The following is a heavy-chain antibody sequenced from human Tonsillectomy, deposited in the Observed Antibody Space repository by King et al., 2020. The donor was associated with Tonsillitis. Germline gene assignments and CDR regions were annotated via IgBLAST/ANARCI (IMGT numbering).Heavy chain of an antibody. CDR1: GGSINSGDYY. CDR3: ARGPSYYTSDADAFDV. J-gene: IGHJ3*01. D-gene: IGHD2-2*02. CDR2: IYYSGNT. Sequence: QLQESGPGLVKPSQTLSLTCTVSGGSINSGDYYWTWIRQHPGKGLEWIGNIYYSGNTYYNPSLKSRLTISVDTTKNQFSLKLTSVTAADTAVYSCARGPSYYTSDADAFDVCGQGTKVTVSS. V-gene: IGHV4-31*03.